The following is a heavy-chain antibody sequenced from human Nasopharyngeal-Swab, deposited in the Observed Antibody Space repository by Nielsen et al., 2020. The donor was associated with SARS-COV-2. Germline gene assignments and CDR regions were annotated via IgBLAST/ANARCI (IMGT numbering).Heavy chain of an antibody. Sequence: SETLSLTCTVSGGSISSSSYYWGWIRQPPGKGLEWIGTIYYSGSTYYNPSLKSRVTISVDTSKTQFSLKLSSVTAADTAVYYCARHFISYFYDSSGYYPEDYFDYWGQGTLVTVSS. CDR3: ARHFISYFYDSSGYYPEDYFDY. D-gene: IGHD3-22*01. V-gene: IGHV4-39*01. CDR2: IYYSGST. CDR1: GGSISSSSYY. J-gene: IGHJ4*02.